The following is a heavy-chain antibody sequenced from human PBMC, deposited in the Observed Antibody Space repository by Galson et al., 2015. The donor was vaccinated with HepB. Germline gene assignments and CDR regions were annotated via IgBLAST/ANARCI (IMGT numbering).Heavy chain of an antibody. CDR2: TYYRSKWYN. V-gene: IGHV6-1*01. J-gene: IGHJ4*02. Sequence: CAISGDSVSSNSAAWNWIRQSPSRGLEWLGRTYYRSKWYNDYAVSVKSRITINPDTSKNQFSLQLNSVTAADTAVYYCARQVIMITFGGVIGLPDYFDYWGQGTLVTVSS. CDR1: GDSVSSNSAA. D-gene: IGHD3-16*02. CDR3: ARQVIMITFGGVIGLPDYFDY.